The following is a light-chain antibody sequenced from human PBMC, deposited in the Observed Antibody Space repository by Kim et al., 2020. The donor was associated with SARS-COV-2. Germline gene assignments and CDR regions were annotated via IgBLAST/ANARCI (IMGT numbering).Light chain of an antibody. CDR1: SLRSYY. V-gene: IGLV3-19*01. CDR3: NSRDSSGNHWV. Sequence: SSELTQDPAVSVALGQTVRITCQGDSLRSYYASWYQQKPGQAPVLVIYGRNNRPSGIPDRFSGSSSGNTASSTITGAQAEDEAEYYCNSRDSSGNHWVFG. CDR2: GRN. J-gene: IGLJ3*02.